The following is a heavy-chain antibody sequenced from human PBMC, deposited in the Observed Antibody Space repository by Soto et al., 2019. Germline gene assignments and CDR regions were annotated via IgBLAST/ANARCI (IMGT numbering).Heavy chain of an antibody. J-gene: IGHJ5*02. CDR1: GFTFSSYA. CDR3: ARDRVVVRIKNWFVP. CDR2: ISYDGSNK. D-gene: IGHD2-15*01. Sequence: PGGSLRLSCAASGFTFSSYAMHWVRQAPGKGLEWVAVISYDGSNKYYADSVKGRFTISRDNSKNTLYLQMNSLRAEDTAVYYCARDRVVVRIKNWFVPWGQGTLVTVSS. V-gene: IGHV3-30-3*01.